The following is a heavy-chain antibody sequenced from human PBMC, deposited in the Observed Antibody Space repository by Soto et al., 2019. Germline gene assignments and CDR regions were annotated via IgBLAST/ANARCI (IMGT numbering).Heavy chain of an antibody. J-gene: IGHJ4*02. CDR3: ARGIAVTTHLDY. Sequence: QVQLQESGPGLVKPSQTLSLTCTVSGGSISSGGYYWSWIRQHPGKGLEWIGYIYYSGSTYYNSSLKSRVTISVDTSKNQFSLKLSSVTAADTAVYYCARGIAVTTHLDYWGQGTLVTVSS. CDR1: GGSISSGGYY. V-gene: IGHV4-31*03. CDR2: IYYSGST. D-gene: IGHD4-17*01.